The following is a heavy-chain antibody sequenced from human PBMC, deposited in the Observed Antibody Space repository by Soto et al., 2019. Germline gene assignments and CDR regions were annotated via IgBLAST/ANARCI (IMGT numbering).Heavy chain of an antibody. Sequence: GASVKVSSRASGVSFDYRAVTWLRQAPGQGLGWMGHIFSDTADYAHKLQCRFTSTADKSTATAYMHLDSLTSNDTAVYYCATASLDFPGHQGSCDTWGQGTLVTVSS. CDR1: GVSFDYRA. CDR2: IFSDTA. D-gene: IGHD3-3*01. CDR3: ATASLDFPGHQGSCDT. J-gene: IGHJ5*02. V-gene: IGHV1-69*06.